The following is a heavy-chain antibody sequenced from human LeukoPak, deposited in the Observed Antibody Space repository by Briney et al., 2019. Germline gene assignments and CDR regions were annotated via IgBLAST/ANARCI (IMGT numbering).Heavy chain of an antibody. J-gene: IGHJ5*02. CDR2: IYYSGST. V-gene: IGHV4-59*11. Sequence: SETLSLTCTVSGGSISSHYWSWIRQPPGKGLEWIGYIYYSGSTNYNPSLKSRVTISVDTSKNQFSLKLSSMTAADTAVYYCARVVGYCSGGSCYSASPWFDPWGQGTLVTVSS. CDR1: GGSISSHY. CDR3: ARVVGYCSGGSCYSASPWFDP. D-gene: IGHD2-15*01.